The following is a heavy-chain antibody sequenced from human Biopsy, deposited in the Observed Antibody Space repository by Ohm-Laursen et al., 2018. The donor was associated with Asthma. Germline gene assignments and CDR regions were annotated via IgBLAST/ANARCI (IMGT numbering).Heavy chain of an antibody. CDR3: ARGPEWNGLDV. CDR2: IPQGGAT. V-gene: IGHV4-34*01. CDR1: GGPLRGYV. D-gene: IGHD3-3*01. Sequence: GTLSLTCSLSGGPLRGYVWAWIRPPPGKGLEWIGEIPQGGATAVNPSLKSRVTISIDSSKSQLSLKVRSVTAADTAVYYCARGPEWNGLDVWGQGTTVTVSS. J-gene: IGHJ6*02.